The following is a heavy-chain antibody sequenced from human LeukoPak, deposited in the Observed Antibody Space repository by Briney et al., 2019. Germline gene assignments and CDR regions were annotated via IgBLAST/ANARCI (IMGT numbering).Heavy chain of an antibody. V-gene: IGHV4-34*01. CDR2: INHSGST. J-gene: IGHJ4*02. CDR3: ARASGGGYVDY. CDR1: GGSFSGYY. D-gene: IGHD3-16*01. Sequence: SETLSLTCAVYGGSFSGYYWSWIRQPPGKGLEWIGEINHSGSTDYNPSLKSRVTISVDTSKNQFSLKLSSVTAADTAVYYCARASGGGYVDYWGQGTLVTVSS.